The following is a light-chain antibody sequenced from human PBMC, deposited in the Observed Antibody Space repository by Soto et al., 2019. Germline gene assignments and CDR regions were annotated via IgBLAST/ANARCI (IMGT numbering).Light chain of an antibody. V-gene: IGKV3-20*01. CDR1: QSVSSSY. J-gene: IGKJ3*01. Sequence: EIVMTQTPATLSVSPGARAPLSCRARQSVSSSYLAWSQQKPGQAPRLLIYGASSRATGTPDRFSGSGSGTDFTLTISRLEPEDFAVYYCQQYGSSPLTFGPGTKVDIK. CDR3: QQYGSSPLT. CDR2: GAS.